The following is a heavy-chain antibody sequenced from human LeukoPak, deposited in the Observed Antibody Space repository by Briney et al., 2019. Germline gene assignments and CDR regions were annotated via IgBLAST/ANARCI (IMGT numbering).Heavy chain of an antibody. Sequence: PSETLSLTCVVYGGSFSGYYCSWIRQPPGKGLEWIGSIYYSGSTYYNPSLKSRVTISVDTSKNQFSLKLSSVTAADTAVYYCARDNPTDAFDIWGQGTMVTVSS. CDR1: GGSFSGYY. V-gene: IGHV4-34*01. CDR2: IYYSGST. CDR3: ARDNPTDAFDI. D-gene: IGHD1-14*01. J-gene: IGHJ3*02.